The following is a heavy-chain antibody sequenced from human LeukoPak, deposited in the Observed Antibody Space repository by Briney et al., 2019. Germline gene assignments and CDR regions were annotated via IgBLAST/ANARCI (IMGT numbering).Heavy chain of an antibody. CDR3: AKTRQYNGYYFEI. CDR1: GFTFSSYG. Sequence: PGGSLRLSCAASGFTFSSYGMHWVRQAPGKGPEWVSSNNAGGSTSYADSVKGRFTISRDNSKNTLYLQMNSLRAEDTALYYCAKTRQYNGYYFEIWGQGTLVTVSS. CDR2: NNAGGST. J-gene: IGHJ4*02. D-gene: IGHD5-12*01. V-gene: IGHV3-23*01.